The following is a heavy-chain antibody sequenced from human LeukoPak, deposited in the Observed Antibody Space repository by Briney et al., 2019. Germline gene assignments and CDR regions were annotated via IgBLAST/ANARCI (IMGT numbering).Heavy chain of an antibody. CDR3: ARFGTGWHYFDY. CDR2: INHSGST. V-gene: IGHV4-34*01. D-gene: IGHD6-19*01. Sequence: SETLSLTCAVYGGSFSDYYWSWIRQPPGKGLEWIGEINHSGSTNNNPSLKSRVTISVDTSKNQFSLKLSSVTAADTAVYYCARFGTGWHYFDYWGQGTLVTVSS. J-gene: IGHJ4*02. CDR1: GGSFSDYY.